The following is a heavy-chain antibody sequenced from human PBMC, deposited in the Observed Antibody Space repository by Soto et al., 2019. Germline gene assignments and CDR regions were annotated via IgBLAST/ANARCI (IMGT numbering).Heavy chain of an antibody. CDR3: ASTLPDYGDPGRYGMDV. CDR2: IYTSGST. V-gene: IGHV4-4*07. CDR1: GGAINSYY. Sequence: PSETLSLTCTVSGGAINSYYWTWIRQPAGKGLEWIGRIYTSGSTNYNPSLKSRVTMSVETSKNQFSLKLSSVTAADTAVYYCASTLPDYGDPGRYGMDVWGQGTKVTLSS. J-gene: IGHJ6*02. D-gene: IGHD4-17*01.